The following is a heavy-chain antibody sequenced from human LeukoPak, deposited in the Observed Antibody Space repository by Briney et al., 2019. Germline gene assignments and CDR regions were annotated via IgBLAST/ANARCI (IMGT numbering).Heavy chain of an antibody. D-gene: IGHD3-16*02. V-gene: IGHV3-30*02. Sequence: GGSLRLSCAASGFTFSSYGMHWVRQAPGKGLEWVAFIRYGGSNKYYADSVKGRFTISRDNSKNTLYLQMNSLRAEDTAVYYCAKLNVWGSYRSYDAFDIWGQGTMVTVSS. J-gene: IGHJ3*02. CDR1: GFTFSSYG. CDR3: AKLNVWGSYRSYDAFDI. CDR2: IRYGGSNK.